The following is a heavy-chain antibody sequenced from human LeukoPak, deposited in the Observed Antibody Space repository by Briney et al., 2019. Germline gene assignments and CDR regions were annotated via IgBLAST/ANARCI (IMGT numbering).Heavy chain of an antibody. Sequence: GASVKVSCKASGYTFTGYYMHWVRQAPGQGLEWMGWINPNSGGTNYAQKFQGRVTMTRDTSISTAYMELSSLRSEDTAVYYCATGLFPNYYDSSGYYHWGQGALVTVSS. CDR2: INPNSGGT. CDR3: ATGLFPNYYDSSGYYH. V-gene: IGHV1-2*02. D-gene: IGHD3-22*01. CDR1: GYTFTGYY. J-gene: IGHJ5*02.